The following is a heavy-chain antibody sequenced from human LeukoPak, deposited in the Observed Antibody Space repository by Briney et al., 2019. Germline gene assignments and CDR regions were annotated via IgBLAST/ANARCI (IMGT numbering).Heavy chain of an antibody. CDR2: ISSSSSTI. D-gene: IGHD2-15*01. V-gene: IGHV3-48*01. J-gene: IGHJ4*02. CDR3: ARGPDAYCSGGSCSPRFDY. CDR1: GFTFSSYS. Sequence: GGSLRLSCAASGFTFSSYSMNWVRQAPGKGLEWVSYISSSSSTIYYADSVKGRFTISRDNAKNSLYLQMNSLRAEDTAVYYCARGPDAYCSGGSCSPRFDYWGQGTLVTVSS.